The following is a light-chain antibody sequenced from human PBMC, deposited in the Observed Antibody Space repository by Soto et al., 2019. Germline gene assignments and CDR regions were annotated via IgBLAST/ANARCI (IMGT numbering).Light chain of an antibody. CDR2: DVS. Sequence: QPVLTQPASVSGSPGQSITISCTGTSSDVGGYNYVSWYQQHPGKAPKLMIYDVSNRPSGVSNRFSGSKSGNTASLTISGLQAEDEADYYCSSYTSSSNWVFGGGTKVTVL. V-gene: IGLV2-14*01. CDR1: SSDVGGYNY. CDR3: SSYTSSSNWV. J-gene: IGLJ3*02.